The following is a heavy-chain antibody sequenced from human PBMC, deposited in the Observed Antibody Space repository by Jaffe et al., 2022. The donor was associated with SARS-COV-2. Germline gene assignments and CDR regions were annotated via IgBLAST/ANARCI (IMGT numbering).Heavy chain of an antibody. J-gene: IGHJ4*02. Sequence: EVQLVESGGGLIQPGGSLRLSCAASGFTVSSNYMSWVRQAPGKGLEWVSVIYSGGSTYYADSVKGRFTISRDNSKNTLYLQMNSLRAEDTAVYYCARGPYYYDSKDLGDYYFDYWGQGTLVTVSS. CDR1: GFTVSSNY. CDR2: IYSGGST. CDR3: ARGPYYYDSKDLGDYYFDY. D-gene: IGHD3-22*01. V-gene: IGHV3-53*01.